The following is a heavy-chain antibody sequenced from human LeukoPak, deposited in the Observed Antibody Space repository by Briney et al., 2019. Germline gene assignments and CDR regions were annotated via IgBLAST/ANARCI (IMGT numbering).Heavy chain of an antibody. Sequence: EASVKVSCKASGYTFTGYYVHWVRQAPGQGLEWMGWMNPKSGGTNYAQRFEARVTMNRDTSISTAYMELSSLRSEDTAVYYCATGDSSGYYYGKHWGQGTLVTVSS. CDR3: ATGDSSGYYYGKH. J-gene: IGHJ1*01. V-gene: IGHV1-2*02. CDR1: GYTFTGYY. D-gene: IGHD3-22*01. CDR2: MNPKSGGT.